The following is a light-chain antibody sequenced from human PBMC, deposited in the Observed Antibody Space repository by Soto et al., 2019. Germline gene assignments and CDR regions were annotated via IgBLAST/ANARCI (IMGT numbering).Light chain of an antibody. Sequence: QSVLTQAASVSGSPGQSITISCTGTSSDVGGYNYVSWYQQFPGKVPKLLIYNVSNRPSGVSNRFSGSKSGNTASLTISGLQAEDEADYFCTSSTSGSIYVFGTGTKVTVL. J-gene: IGLJ1*01. CDR2: NVS. V-gene: IGLV2-14*01. CDR1: SSDVGGYNY. CDR3: TSSTSGSIYV.